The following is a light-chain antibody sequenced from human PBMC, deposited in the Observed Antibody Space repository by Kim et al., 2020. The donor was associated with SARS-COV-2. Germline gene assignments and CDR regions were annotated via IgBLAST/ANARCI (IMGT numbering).Light chain of an antibody. Sequence: AVSPGERATLPCRASQSVSSNLAWYQQKPGQAPRLLIYGASTRATGIPARFSGSGSGTEFTLTISSLQSEDFAVYYCQQYNNWPPTTFGQGTKVDIK. CDR2: GAS. CDR1: QSVSSN. V-gene: IGKV3-15*01. CDR3: QQYNNWPPTT. J-gene: IGKJ1*01.